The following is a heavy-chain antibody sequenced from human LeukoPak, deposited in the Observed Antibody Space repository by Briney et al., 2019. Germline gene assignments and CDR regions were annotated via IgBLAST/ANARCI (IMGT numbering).Heavy chain of an antibody. J-gene: IGHJ4*02. V-gene: IGHV3-9*01. CDR1: GFTFGDYA. Sequence: PGRSLRLSCAASGFTFGDYAMHWVRQAPGKGLEWVSGISWNSGSIGYADSVKGRFTISRANAKNSLSLQVNSLRAEDTASYYCAKDRGGELLLHYFDCWGQGTLVTVSS. D-gene: IGHD1-26*01. CDR2: ISWNSGSI. CDR3: AKDRGGELLLHYFDC.